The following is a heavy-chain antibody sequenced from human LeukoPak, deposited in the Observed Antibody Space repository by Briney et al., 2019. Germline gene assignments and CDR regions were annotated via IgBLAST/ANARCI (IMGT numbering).Heavy chain of an antibody. V-gene: IGHV4-59*01. Sequence: SETLSLTCTVSGGSISSYYWSWIRQPPGKVLEWIGYIYYSGSTNYNPSLKSRVTISVDTSKNQFSLKLSSVTAADTAVYYCAREDGDTAMVPWGQGTLVTVSS. CDR3: AREDGDTAMVP. CDR1: GGSISSYY. J-gene: IGHJ5*02. D-gene: IGHD5-18*01. CDR2: IYYSGST.